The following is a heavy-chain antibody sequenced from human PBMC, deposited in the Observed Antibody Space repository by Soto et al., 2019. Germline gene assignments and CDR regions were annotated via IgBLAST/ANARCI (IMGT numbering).Heavy chain of an antibody. CDR3: ARDVVTMVRGVIPRHNWFDP. CDR1: GGSISSYY. V-gene: IGHV4-59*01. D-gene: IGHD3-10*01. Sequence: PSETLSLTCTVSGGSISSYYWSWIRQPPGKGLEWIGYIYYSGSTNYNPPLKSRVTISVDTSKNQFSLKLSSVTAADTAVYYCARDVVTMVRGVIPRHNWFDPWGQGTLVTV. CDR2: IYYSGST. J-gene: IGHJ5*02.